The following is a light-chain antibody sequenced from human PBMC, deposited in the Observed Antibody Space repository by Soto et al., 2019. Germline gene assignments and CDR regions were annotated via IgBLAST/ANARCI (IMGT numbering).Light chain of an antibody. CDR2: LNSDGSH. CDR3: QTWDTGIKV. J-gene: IGLJ3*02. Sequence: QSVLTQSPSASASLGASVKLTCTLSSGHSSYAIAWHQQQPEKGPRYLMKLNSDGSHNKGDGIPDRFSGSSSGAERYLTISGLQSDDEADYYCQTWDTGIKVFGGGTKVTVL. V-gene: IGLV4-69*01. CDR1: SGHSSYA.